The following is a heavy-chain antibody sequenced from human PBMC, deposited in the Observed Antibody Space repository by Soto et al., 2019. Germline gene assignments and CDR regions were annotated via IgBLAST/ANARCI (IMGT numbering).Heavy chain of an antibody. J-gene: IGHJ4*02. Sequence: VQLVESGGGVVQPGRSLRLSCAASGFTFSDYAMHWVRQAPGKGMEWVAVVSHDGRNTHYADSVKGRFTISRDSSKNPVYLEMTRLRAEDTAVYYCAKGGRQWLVTSDFNYWGQGALVTVSS. D-gene: IGHD6-19*01. CDR1: GFTFSDYA. CDR3: AKGGRQWLVTSDFNY. CDR2: VSHDGRNT. V-gene: IGHV3-30*18.